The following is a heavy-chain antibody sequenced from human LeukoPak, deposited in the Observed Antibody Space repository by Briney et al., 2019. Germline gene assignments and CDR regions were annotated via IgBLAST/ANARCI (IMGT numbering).Heavy chain of an antibody. CDR3: AREEASIAVAGTVPNFDY. V-gene: IGHV4-34*01. CDR2: INHSGST. D-gene: IGHD6-19*01. J-gene: IGHJ4*02. CDR1: GGSFSGYY. Sequence: SETLSLTCAVYGGSFSGYYWSWIRQPPGKGLEWFGEINHSGSTNYNPSLKSRVTISVDTSKNQFSLKLSSVTAADTAVYYCAREEASIAVAGTVPNFDYWGQGTLVTVSS.